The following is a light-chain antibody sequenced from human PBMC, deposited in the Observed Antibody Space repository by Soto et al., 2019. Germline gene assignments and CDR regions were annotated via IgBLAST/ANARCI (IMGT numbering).Light chain of an antibody. V-gene: IGLV2-14*03. CDR2: DVS. Sequence: QSVLTQPASLSGSPGQSITISCTGTSSDVGGYNYVSWYQHHPGKAPKLIIYDVSNRPSGVSNRFSGPKSGNTASLTISGLQPEDEADYYCSSYTTSNTRQIVFGTGTKVTVL. CDR1: SSDVGGYNY. CDR3: SSYTTSNTRQIV. J-gene: IGLJ1*01.